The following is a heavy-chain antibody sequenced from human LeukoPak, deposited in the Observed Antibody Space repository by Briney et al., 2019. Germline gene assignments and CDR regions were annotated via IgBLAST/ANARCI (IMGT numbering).Heavy chain of an antibody. CDR3: AKTRSVDEEYFDY. V-gene: IGHV3-9*03. J-gene: IGHJ4*02. CDR2: ISWNGGSV. CDR1: GFTFDDFG. Sequence: GESLRLSCAAAGFTFDDFGMGWVRQVPGKGLEWVSGISWNGGSVGYADSVKGRFTISRENAKNTLYLQMNSLRDEDMALYYCAKTRSVDEEYFDYWGQGTLVTVSS.